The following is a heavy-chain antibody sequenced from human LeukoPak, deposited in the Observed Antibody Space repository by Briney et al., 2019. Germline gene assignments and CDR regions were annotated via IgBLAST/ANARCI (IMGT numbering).Heavy chain of an antibody. CDR2: LSGGSDHI. CDR3: ARIGSGWYWDY. D-gene: IGHD6-19*01. Sequence: GGSLRLSCAASGFTFSSYNMYWVRQAPGQGLEWVSSLSGGSDHIYYADPVKGRFTISRDNAKNSLYLQMNSLRAEDTAVYYCARIGSGWYWDYWGQGTLVTVSS. V-gene: IGHV3-21*01. CDR1: GFTFSSYN. J-gene: IGHJ4*02.